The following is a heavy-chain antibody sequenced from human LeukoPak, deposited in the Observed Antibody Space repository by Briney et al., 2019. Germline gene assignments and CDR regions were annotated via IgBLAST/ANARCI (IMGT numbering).Heavy chain of an antibody. CDR3: ARVWGPFSYSFYLYYFDY. D-gene: IGHD5/OR15-5a*01. CDR1: GFTFSNYD. Sequence: GGSLRLSCAASGFTFSNYDMSWVRQAPGKGLEWVSSISDSGGSTYYADSVKGRFTISRDNSRNTLYLQMTNLRADDTATYYCARVWGPFSYSFYLYYFDYWGQGTLVTVSS. V-gene: IGHV3-23*01. J-gene: IGHJ4*02. CDR2: ISDSGGST.